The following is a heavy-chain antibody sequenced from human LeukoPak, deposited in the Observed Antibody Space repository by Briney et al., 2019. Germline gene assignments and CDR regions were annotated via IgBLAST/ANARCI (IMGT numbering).Heavy chain of an antibody. CDR2: IIPIFGTA. CDR3: ARGIAADDSSGYYYE. D-gene: IGHD3-22*01. CDR1: GGAFSSYA. V-gene: IGHV1-69*13. J-gene: IGHJ4*02. Sequence: VASVKVSCKASGGAFSSYAISWVRQAPGQGLEWMGGIIPIFGTANYAQKFQGRVTITADESTSTAYMELSSLRSEDTAVYYCARGIAADDSSGYYYEWGQGTLVTVSS.